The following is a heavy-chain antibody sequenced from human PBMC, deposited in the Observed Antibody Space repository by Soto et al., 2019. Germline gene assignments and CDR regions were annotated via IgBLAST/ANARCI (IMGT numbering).Heavy chain of an antibody. CDR3: ARDRRFLEWLDY. D-gene: IGHD3-3*01. J-gene: IGHJ4*02. CDR1: GFTFTSYG. CDR2: IWYDGSYK. Sequence: DLEESGGGVVQPGRSLTLSCVASGFTFTSYGIHWVRQAPGKGLEWVAVIWYDGSYKYYGDSVKGRFSISRDNSKNTVYLQMNSLRAEDTAVYYCARDRRFLEWLDYWGQGTLVSVSS. V-gene: IGHV3-33*01.